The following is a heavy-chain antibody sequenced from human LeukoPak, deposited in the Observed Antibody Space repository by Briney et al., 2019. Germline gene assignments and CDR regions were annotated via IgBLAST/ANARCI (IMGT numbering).Heavy chain of an antibody. CDR3: ARVEVGAANRQWYGMDV. Sequence: SETLSLTCTISGGSISSYYWSWSRQPPGKGLEWMAYVDYRGNTNYNPSLKSRVTISIDTSKSLFSLKLNSVTAADTAVYYCARVEVGAANRQWYGMDVWGQGTTVTVSS. D-gene: IGHD2-15*01. CDR2: VDYRGNT. J-gene: IGHJ6*02. V-gene: IGHV4-59*01. CDR1: GGSISSYY.